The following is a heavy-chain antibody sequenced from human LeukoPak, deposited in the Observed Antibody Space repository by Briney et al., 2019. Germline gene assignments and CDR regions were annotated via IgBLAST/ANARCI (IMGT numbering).Heavy chain of an antibody. CDR1: GYSLTTYY. J-gene: IGHJ3*02. CDR2: INPSGGST. D-gene: IGHD5-24*01. V-gene: IGHV1-46*01. CDR3: ARGGPGVDGYNYDFDI. Sequence: GASVKVSRRASGYSLTTYYIHWVRQAPGQGLEWMGIINPSGGSTSYAQRFQGRVTMTRDTSTSTVYLELSSLRSEDTAVYYCARGGPGVDGYNYDFDIWGQETRVTVSS.